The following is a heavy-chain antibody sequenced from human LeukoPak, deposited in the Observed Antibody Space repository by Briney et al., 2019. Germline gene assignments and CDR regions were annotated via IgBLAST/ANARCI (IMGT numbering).Heavy chain of an antibody. D-gene: IGHD3-22*01. CDR2: IIPIFGTA. CDR1: GGTFSSYA. V-gene: IGHV1-69*05. J-gene: IGHJ4*02. Sequence: SVKVSCKASGGTFSSYAISWVRQAPGQGLEWMGGIIPIFGTANYAQKFQGRVTITTDESTSTAYMELSSLRSEGTAVYYCARVFHDSSGYDYWGQGTLVTVSS. CDR3: ARVFHDSSGYDY.